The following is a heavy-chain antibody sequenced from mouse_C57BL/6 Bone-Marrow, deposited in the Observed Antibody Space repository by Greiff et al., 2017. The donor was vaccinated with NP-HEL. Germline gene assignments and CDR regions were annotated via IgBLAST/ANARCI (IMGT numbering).Heavy chain of an antibody. J-gene: IGHJ3*01. D-gene: IGHD2-12*01. V-gene: IGHV5-6*01. CDR3: ASRYSSWFAY. CDR1: GFTFSSYG. Sequence: EVHLVESGGDLVKPGGSLKLSCAASGFTFSSYGMSWVRQTPDKRLEWVATISSGGSYTYYPDSVTGRFTISRDNAKNTLYLQMSSLKSEDTAMYYCASRYSSWFAYWGQGTLVTVSA. CDR2: ISSGGSYT.